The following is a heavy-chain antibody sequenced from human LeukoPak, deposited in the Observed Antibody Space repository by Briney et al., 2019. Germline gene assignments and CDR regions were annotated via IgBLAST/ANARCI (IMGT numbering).Heavy chain of an antibody. V-gene: IGHV4-30-4*01. CDR1: GGSISSGDYY. J-gene: IGHJ4*02. D-gene: IGHD6-19*01. Sequence: SQTLSLTCTVSGGSISSGDYYWSWIRQPPGKGLEWIGYIDYSGSTYYNPSLKSRVTISVDTSKNQFSLKLSSVTAADTAVYYCARAGPRYSSGWYFGHLDYWGQGTLVTVSS. CDR2: IDYSGST. CDR3: ARAGPRYSSGWYFGHLDY.